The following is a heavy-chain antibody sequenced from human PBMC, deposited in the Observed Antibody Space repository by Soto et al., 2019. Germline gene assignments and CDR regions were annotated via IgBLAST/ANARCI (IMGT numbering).Heavy chain of an antibody. V-gene: IGHV1-46*01. CDR1: GYTFTSYY. Sequence: GASVKASCKASGYTFTSYYMHWVRQAPGQGLEWMGIINPSGGSTSYAQKFQGRVTMTRDTSTSTVYMELSSLRSEDTAVYYCARDPIVVVVAATPPAINYYYYGMDVWGQGTTVTVSS. CDR3: ARDPIVVVVAATPPAINYYYYGMDV. D-gene: IGHD2-15*01. J-gene: IGHJ6*02. CDR2: INPSGGST.